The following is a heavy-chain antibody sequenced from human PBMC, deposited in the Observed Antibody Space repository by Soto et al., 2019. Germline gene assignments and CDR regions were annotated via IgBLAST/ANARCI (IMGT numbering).Heavy chain of an antibody. J-gene: IGHJ3*02. V-gene: IGHV3-30-3*01. D-gene: IGHD5-12*01. Sequence: QVQLVESGGGVVQPGRSLRLSCAASGFTFSSYAMHWVRQAPGKGLEWVAVISYDGSNKYYADSVKGRFTISRDNSKNALYLQMNSLRAEDTAVYYCAGRDEMATIGDAFDIWGQGTMVTVSS. CDR1: GFTFSSYA. CDR2: ISYDGSNK. CDR3: AGRDEMATIGDAFDI.